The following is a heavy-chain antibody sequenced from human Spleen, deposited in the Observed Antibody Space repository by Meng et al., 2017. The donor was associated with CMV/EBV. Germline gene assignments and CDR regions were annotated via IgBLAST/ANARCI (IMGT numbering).Heavy chain of an antibody. V-gene: IGHV3-30*18. J-gene: IGHJ4*02. CDR3: AKENEYGYLVDH. Sequence: CAASGFTFSSYGMHWVRQAPGKGLEWVAVISYDGSNKYYADSVKGRFTISRDNSKNTLYLQVNSLRAEDTAIYYCAKENEYGYLVDHWGQGTLVTVSS. CDR2: ISYDGSNK. D-gene: IGHD5-18*01. CDR1: GFTFSSYG.